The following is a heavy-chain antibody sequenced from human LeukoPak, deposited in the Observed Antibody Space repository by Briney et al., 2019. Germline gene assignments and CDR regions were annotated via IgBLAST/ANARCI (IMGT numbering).Heavy chain of an antibody. CDR2: INHSGST. Sequence: SETLSLTCAVYGGSFSGYYWSWIRQPPGKGLEWIGEINHSGSTNYNPSLKSRVTISVDTSKNQFSLKLSSVTAADTAVYYCARGYCSGGSCYPRPYYYYYYYGMDVWGQGTTVTVSS. V-gene: IGHV4-34*01. CDR1: GGSFSGYY. J-gene: IGHJ6*02. D-gene: IGHD2-15*01. CDR3: ARGYCSGGSCYPRPYYYYYYYGMDV.